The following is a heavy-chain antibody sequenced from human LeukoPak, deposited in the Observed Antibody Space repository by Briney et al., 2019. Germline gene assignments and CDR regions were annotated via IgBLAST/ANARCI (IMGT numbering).Heavy chain of an antibody. CDR1: GGTFSSYA. CDR3: ARGGGIAAAGHQDRFDP. D-gene: IGHD6-13*01. CDR2: IIPIFGTA. V-gene: IGHV1-69*13. J-gene: IGHJ5*02. Sequence: ASVKVSCKASGGTFSSYAISWVRQAPGQGLEWMGGIIPIFGTANYAQKFEGRVTITADESTSTAYMELSSLRSEDTAVYYCARGGGIAAAGHQDRFDPWGQGTLVTVSS.